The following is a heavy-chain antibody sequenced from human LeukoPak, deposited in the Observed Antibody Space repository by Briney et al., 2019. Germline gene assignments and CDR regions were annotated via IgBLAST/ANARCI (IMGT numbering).Heavy chain of an antibody. CDR1: GVSIGSYY. CDR2: IYYIGST. V-gene: IGHV4-59*01. Sequence: SETLSLSCTVSGVSIGSYYWSWIRQPPGKGLECIGYIYYIGSTNYNPSLKSRVTISLDTSKSQFSLKLTSVTPADTAVYYCASRRNYYGSGSYRNDYWGKGTLVTVSS. D-gene: IGHD3-10*01. CDR3: ASRRNYYGSGSYRNDY. J-gene: IGHJ4*02.